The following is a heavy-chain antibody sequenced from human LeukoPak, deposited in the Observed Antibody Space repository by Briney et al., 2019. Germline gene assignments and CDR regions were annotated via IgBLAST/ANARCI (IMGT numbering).Heavy chain of an antibody. Sequence: GGSLRLSCAASGFTFSSYVMSWVRQAPGKGLEWVSAISGSGGSTYYADSVKGRFTISRDNSKNTLYLQMYSLRAEDTAVYYCAARSGGRKDYWGQGTLVTVSS. D-gene: IGHD2-15*01. CDR3: AARSGGRKDY. J-gene: IGHJ4*02. CDR2: ISGSGGST. CDR1: GFTFSSYV. V-gene: IGHV3-23*01.